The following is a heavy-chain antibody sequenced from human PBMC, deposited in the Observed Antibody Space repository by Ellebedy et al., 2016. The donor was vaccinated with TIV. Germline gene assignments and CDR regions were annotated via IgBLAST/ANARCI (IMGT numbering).Heavy chain of an antibody. J-gene: IGHJ4*02. CDR1: ACSISSYY. Sequence: MPGGSLRLSCTVSACSISSYYWGWIPQTPGKGLEWIGEINHSGSTNYNPSLKSRVTISVDTSKNQFSLKLSSVTAADTAVYYCARGDQYTNFDYWGQGTLVTVSS. V-gene: IGHV4-34*01. CDR2: INHSGST. D-gene: IGHD6-6*01. CDR3: ARGDQYTNFDY.